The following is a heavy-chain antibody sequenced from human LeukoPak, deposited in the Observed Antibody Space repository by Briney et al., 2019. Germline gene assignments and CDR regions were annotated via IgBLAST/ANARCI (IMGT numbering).Heavy chain of an antibody. CDR2: IYSGGST. Sequence: GGSLRLSCAASRFTFSNYAMSWVRQAPGKGLEWVSVIYSGGSTYSADSMKGRFTISRDNSKNTVYLQMNSLRAEDTAVYYCATGSYYDSPNAFDIWGQGTMVTVSS. CDR1: RFTFSNYA. V-gene: IGHV3-66*01. J-gene: IGHJ3*02. CDR3: ATGSYYDSPNAFDI. D-gene: IGHD3-22*01.